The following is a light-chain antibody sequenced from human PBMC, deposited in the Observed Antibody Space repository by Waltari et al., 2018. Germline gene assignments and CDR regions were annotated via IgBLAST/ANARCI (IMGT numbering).Light chain of an antibody. V-gene: IGKV1-5*03. CDR1: QSISNW. Sequence: DIQMTQSPSSLSASVGDRVTITCRASQSISNWLAWYQQKPGKAPILLIYKASILKSGVPSRFSGSGSGTQFTLTISSLQPGDFATYYCQQYNTYSSFGQGTKLKIK. J-gene: IGKJ2*01. CDR3: QQYNTYSS. CDR2: KAS.